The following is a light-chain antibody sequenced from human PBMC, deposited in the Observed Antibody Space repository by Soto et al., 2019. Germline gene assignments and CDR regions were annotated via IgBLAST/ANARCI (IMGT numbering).Light chain of an antibody. Sequence: QSVLTQPPSASGTPGQRVTISCSGTSSNIGSNYVYWYQQLPGTAPKLLIYSNNQRPSGVPDRFSGSKSGTSASLAISGLRSKDEADYYCAACDDSLSGWVFGGGTKLTVL. CDR1: SSNIGSNY. J-gene: IGLJ3*02. CDR2: SNN. V-gene: IGLV1-47*02. CDR3: AACDDSLSGWV.